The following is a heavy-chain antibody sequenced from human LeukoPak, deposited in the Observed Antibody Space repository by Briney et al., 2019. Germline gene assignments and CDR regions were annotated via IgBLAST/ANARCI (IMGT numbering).Heavy chain of an antibody. Sequence: SETLSLTCTVSGDSISSSSSYWGWIRQPPGKGLEWIGSIYYSGSTYYNTSLKSRVTISVDTSKNQFSLKLNSVTAADTAVYYCARGGQQQLPKRFDPWGQGTLVTVSS. CDR3: ARGGQQQLPKRFDP. V-gene: IGHV4-39*01. D-gene: IGHD6-13*01. CDR1: GDSISSSSSY. CDR2: IYYSGST. J-gene: IGHJ5*02.